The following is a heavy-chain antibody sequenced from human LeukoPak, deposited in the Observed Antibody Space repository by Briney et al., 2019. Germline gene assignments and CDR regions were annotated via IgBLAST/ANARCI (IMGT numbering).Heavy chain of an antibody. J-gene: IGHJ6*02. CDR3: ARSRSTTTYYGMDV. V-gene: IGHV4/OR15-8*01. CDR2: THHGGST. D-gene: IGHD2-2*01. Sequence: SETLSLTCVVSGDSITSSSWWNWVRPAPGKGLEWIGETHHGGSTNYNPSLKSRVTISVDKSTNQFSLKMNSVTAADTAVYYCARSRSTTTYYGMDVWGQGTTVTVSS. CDR1: GDSITSSSW.